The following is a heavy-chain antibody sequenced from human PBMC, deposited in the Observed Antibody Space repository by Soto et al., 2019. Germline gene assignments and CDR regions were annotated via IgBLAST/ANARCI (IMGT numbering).Heavy chain of an antibody. J-gene: IGHJ4*02. CDR1: GGSISSSSYY. CDR3: ARDEPYSPGGWRPFDY. CDR2: IYYSGST. D-gene: IGHD2-8*02. V-gene: IGHV4-39*02. Sequence: QLQLQESGPGLVKPSETLSLTCTVSGGSISSSSYYWGWIRQPPGKGLEWIGSIYYSGSTYYNPSLKSRVTISVDTSKNQFSLKLSSVTAADTAVYYCARDEPYSPGGWRPFDYWGQGTLVTVSS.